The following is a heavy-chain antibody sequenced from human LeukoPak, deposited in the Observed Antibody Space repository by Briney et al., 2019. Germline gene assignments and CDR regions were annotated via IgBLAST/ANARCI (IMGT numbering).Heavy chain of an antibody. V-gene: IGHV4-59*01. CDR1: GGSISSYY. D-gene: IGHD2-15*01. Sequence: NPSETLSLTCTVSGGSISSYYWSWIRQPPGKGLEWIGYIYYSGSTNYNPSLKSRVTISVDTSKNQFSLKLSSVTAADTAVYYCARVECSGGSCDTNDAFDIWGQGTMVTVSS. CDR3: ARVECSGGSCDTNDAFDI. CDR2: IYYSGST. J-gene: IGHJ3*02.